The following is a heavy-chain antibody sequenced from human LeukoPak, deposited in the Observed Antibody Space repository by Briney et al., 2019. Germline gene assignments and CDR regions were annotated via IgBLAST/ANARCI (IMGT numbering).Heavy chain of an antibody. V-gene: IGHV3-23*01. CDR1: GFSFSSYA. D-gene: IGHD6-6*01. Sequence: GGSLRLSCATSGFSFSSYAMSWVRQAPGKGLEWVSAMSSSDDGRYYAASVRGRFTISRDTSRSTLYLQMNSLRVEDTAVYYCARGGAARPDFWGQGTLVTVSS. J-gene: IGHJ4*02. CDR3: ARGGAARPDF. CDR2: MSSSDDGR.